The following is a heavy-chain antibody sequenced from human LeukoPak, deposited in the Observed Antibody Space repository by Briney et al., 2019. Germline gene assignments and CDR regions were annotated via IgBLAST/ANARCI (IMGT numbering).Heavy chain of an antibody. CDR1: GGTFSTLA. D-gene: IGHD2-15*01. CDR2: IIPILGQT. J-gene: IGHJ4*02. CDR3: AKRGYCSGGTCDYHFDY. V-gene: IGHV1-69*11. Sequence: GASVKVSCRASGGTFSTLAINWVRQAPGQGLEWMGRIIPILGQTNYALKFQGRVTVTADESTNTAYMDLSGLRSEDTAVYYCAKRGYCSGGTCDYHFDYWGQGTRVTVSS.